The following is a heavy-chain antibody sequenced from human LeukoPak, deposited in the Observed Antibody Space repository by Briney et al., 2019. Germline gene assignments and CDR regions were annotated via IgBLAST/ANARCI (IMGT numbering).Heavy chain of an antibody. Sequence: GASVKVSCKASGYTFTGYYMHWVRQAPGQGLEWMGWINPNSGGTNYAQKFQGRVTMTRDTSISTACMELSRLRSDDTAVYYCARRKPAAAGTGAFDIWGQGTMVTVSS. CDR2: INPNSGGT. D-gene: IGHD6-13*01. V-gene: IGHV1-2*02. J-gene: IGHJ3*02. CDR3: ARRKPAAAGTGAFDI. CDR1: GYTFTGYY.